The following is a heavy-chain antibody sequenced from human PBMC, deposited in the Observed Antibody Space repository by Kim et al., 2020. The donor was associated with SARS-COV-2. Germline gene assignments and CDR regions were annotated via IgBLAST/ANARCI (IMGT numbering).Heavy chain of an antibody. D-gene: IGHD3-10*01. CDR2: ISWDGGST. Sequence: GGSLRLSCAASGFTFDDYTMHWVRQAPGKGLEWVSLISWDGGSTYYADSVKGRFTISRDNSKNSLYLQMNSLRTEDTALYYCAKGGWFGELLNYYGMDVWGQGTTVTVSS. J-gene: IGHJ6*02. V-gene: IGHV3-43*01. CDR1: GFTFDDYT. CDR3: AKGGWFGELLNYYGMDV.